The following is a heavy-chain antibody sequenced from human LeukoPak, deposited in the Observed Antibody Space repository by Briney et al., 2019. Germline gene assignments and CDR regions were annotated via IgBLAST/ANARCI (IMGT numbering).Heavy chain of an antibody. J-gene: IGHJ3*02. D-gene: IGHD3-10*01. CDR2: IYYVGNT. Sequence: SETLSLTCTVSGASISMSSYFWGWIRQPPGEGLQWIGTIYYVGNTYYNPSLKSRFTVSVDTSKDQFFLKLSSVTAADTAVYYCARHIGYYYGSGSYSPDAFDIWGQGTMVTVSS. V-gene: IGHV4-39*01. CDR3: ARHIGYYYGSGSYSPDAFDI. CDR1: GASISMSSYF.